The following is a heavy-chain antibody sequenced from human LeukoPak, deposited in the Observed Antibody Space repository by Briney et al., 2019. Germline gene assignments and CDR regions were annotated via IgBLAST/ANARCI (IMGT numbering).Heavy chain of an antibody. CDR1: EFTFSNCG. J-gene: IGHJ3*01. Sequence: GRSLRLSCAASEFTFSNCGMHWVRQAPGKGLEWVAFIRSDGTNEFYADSVRGRLTISRDNSKNTLYVEMNSLTTEDTAVYYCVKEGEGAFDLWGQGTMVTVSS. CDR3: VKEGEGAFDL. V-gene: IGHV3-30*02. CDR2: IRSDGTNE.